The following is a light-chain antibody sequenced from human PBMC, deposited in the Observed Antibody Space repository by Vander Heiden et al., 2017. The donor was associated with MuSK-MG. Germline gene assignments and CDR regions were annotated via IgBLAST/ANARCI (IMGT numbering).Light chain of an antibody. V-gene: IGLV3-25*03. J-gene: IGLJ2*01. CDR3: HSADSSGSYAV. CDR2: NDT. Sequence: SYKVTQSPSVSVSPGQTARSTCSGDALPNQYAHWYQQKSGQAPVLMIYNDTERPSGIPDRFSGSKSGTTVTLPISGVQTEDEADYHCHSADSSGSYAVLGGGTKLTVL. CDR1: ALPNQY.